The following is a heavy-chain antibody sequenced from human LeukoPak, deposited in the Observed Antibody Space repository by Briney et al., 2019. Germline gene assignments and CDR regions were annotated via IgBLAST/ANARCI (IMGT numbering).Heavy chain of an antibody. V-gene: IGHV3-23*01. J-gene: IGHJ6*03. CDR1: GFTFSSYA. CDR3: ARDRASYDFWSGYNFMEV. Sequence: GGSLRLSCAASGFTFSSYAMSWVRQAPGKGLEWVSAISGSGGSTYYADSVKGRFTISRDNSKNTLYLQMNSLRAEDTAVYYCARDRASYDFWSGYNFMEVWGKGTTVTVSS. D-gene: IGHD3-3*01. CDR2: ISGSGGST.